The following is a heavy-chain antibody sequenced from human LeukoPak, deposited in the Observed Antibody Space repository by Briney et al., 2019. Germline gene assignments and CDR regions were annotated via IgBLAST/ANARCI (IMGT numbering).Heavy chain of an antibody. Sequence: GGSLRLSCAASGFTFSSFSMNWVRQAPGKGLEWVSSPSSSSSYTFYADSVKGRFTISRDNAKNSLFLQMNSLRAEDTAVYYCARDFSPTYYYTSSGYHFDFWGQGTLVTVSS. D-gene: IGHD3-22*01. V-gene: IGHV3-21*01. CDR1: GFTFSSFS. J-gene: IGHJ4*02. CDR3: ARDFSPTYYYTSSGYHFDF. CDR2: PSSSSSYT.